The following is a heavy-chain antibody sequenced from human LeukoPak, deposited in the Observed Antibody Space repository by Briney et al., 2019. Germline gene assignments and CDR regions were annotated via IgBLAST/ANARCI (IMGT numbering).Heavy chain of an antibody. D-gene: IGHD3-22*01. Sequence: SETLSLTCTVSGGSISSSSYYWGWLRQPPGKGLEWIGSIYYSGSTYYIPSLKSRVTISVDTSKNQFSLNLSSVTAADTAVYYCARSNLDYYDSSGHLGFDYWGQGTLVTVSS. CDR2: IYYSGST. CDR3: ARSNLDYYDSSGHLGFDY. CDR1: GGSISSSSYY. V-gene: IGHV4-39*07. J-gene: IGHJ4*02.